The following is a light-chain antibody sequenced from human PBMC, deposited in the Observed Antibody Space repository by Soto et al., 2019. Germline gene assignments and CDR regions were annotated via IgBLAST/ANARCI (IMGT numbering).Light chain of an antibody. CDR2: DAS. J-gene: IGKJ1*01. CDR3: QQYHEYW. V-gene: IGKV1-5*01. CDR1: QTISSW. Sequence: EIQMTQSPSTLSGSVGDRSTSTCRASQTISSWLAWYQQKPGKAPKLLIYDASSLESGVPSRFSGSGSGTELTLTISSLQPDDFATYYYQQYHEYWFGQGTKVDIK.